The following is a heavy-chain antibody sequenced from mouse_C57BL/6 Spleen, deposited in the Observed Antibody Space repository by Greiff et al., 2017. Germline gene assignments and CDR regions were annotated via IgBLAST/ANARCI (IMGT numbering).Heavy chain of an antibody. CDR1: GFTFSSYA. Sequence: EVKLEESGEGLVKPGGSLKLSCAASGFTFSSYAMSWVRQTPEKRLEWVAYISSGGDYIYYADTVKGRFTISRDNARNTLYLQMSSLKSEDTAMYYCTRGDLITTVVYWYFDVWGTGTTVTVSS. V-gene: IGHV5-9-1*02. CDR3: TRGDLITTVVYWYFDV. J-gene: IGHJ1*03. D-gene: IGHD1-1*01. CDR2: ISSGGDYI.